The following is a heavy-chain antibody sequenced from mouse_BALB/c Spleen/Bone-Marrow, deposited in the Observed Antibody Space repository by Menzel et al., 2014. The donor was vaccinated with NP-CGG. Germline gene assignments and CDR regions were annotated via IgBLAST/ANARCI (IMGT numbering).Heavy chain of an antibody. V-gene: IGHV2-9*02. Sequence: VQLQQSGPGLVAPSQSLSITCTVSGFSLTSYGVHRVRPPPGKGLEWLGIIWAGGNTNYNSALMSRLSISKDNSRSQVFLKMNSLQTDDTAMYYCARELGAWFAYWGQGTLVTVSA. D-gene: IGHD4-1*01. J-gene: IGHJ3*01. CDR3: ARELGAWFAY. CDR1: GFSLTSYG. CDR2: IWAGGNT.